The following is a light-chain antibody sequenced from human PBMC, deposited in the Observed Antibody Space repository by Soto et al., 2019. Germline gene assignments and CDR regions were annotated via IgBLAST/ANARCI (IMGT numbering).Light chain of an antibody. V-gene: IGLV1-47*02. CDR1: TSN. CDR2: SNN. CDR3: AAWDDSLSGYV. Sequence: QSVLTQTPSVSGAPGQTVTISCTGTTSNVHWYQQLPGAAPKLLIYSNNQWPSGVPDRFSGSKSGTSASLAISGLRSEDEADYYCAAWDDSLSGYVFGTGTKVTVL. J-gene: IGLJ1*01.